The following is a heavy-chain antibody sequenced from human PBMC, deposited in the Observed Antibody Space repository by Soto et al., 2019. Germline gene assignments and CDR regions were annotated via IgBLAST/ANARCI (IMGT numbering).Heavy chain of an antibody. CDR1: GGSISSYY. J-gene: IGHJ4*02. D-gene: IGHD3-22*01. CDR2: IYYSGST. CDR3: ARTYVSSGYGFDY. Sequence: PSETLSLTCTVSGGSISSYYWSWIRQPPGKGLEWIGYIYYSGSTNYNPSLKSRVTISVDTSKNQFSLKLSSVTAADTAVYYCARTYVSSGYGFDYGGQGTLVTASS. V-gene: IGHV4-59*01.